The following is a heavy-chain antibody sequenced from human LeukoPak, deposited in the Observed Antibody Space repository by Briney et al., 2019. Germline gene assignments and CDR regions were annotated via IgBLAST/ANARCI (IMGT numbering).Heavy chain of an antibody. CDR2: MNPNSGNT. CDR1: GYTFTSYG. V-gene: IGHV1-8*02. CDR3: ARGQGSGSYPLYYYYYYGMDV. Sequence: ASVKVSCKASGYTFTSYGINWVRQATGQGLEWMGWMNPNSGNTGYAQKFQGRVTMTRNTSISTAYMELSSLRSEDTAVYYCARGQGSGSYPLYYYYYYGMDVWGQGTTVTVSS. D-gene: IGHD3-10*01. J-gene: IGHJ6*02.